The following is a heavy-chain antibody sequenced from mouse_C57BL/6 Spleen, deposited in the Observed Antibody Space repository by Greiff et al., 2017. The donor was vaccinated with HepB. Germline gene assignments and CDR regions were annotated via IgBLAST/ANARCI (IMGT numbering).Heavy chain of an antibody. CDR3: ARPLYDY. CDR1: GYTFTSYW. J-gene: IGHJ4*01. D-gene: IGHD2-3*01. CDR2: IDPSDSYT. Sequence: QVQLKQSGAELVKPGASVKLSCKASGYTFTSYWMQWVKQRPGQGLEWIGEIDPSDSYTNYNQKFKGKATLTVDTSSSTAYMQLSSLTSEDSAVYYCARPLYDYWGQGTSVTVSS. V-gene: IGHV1-50*01.